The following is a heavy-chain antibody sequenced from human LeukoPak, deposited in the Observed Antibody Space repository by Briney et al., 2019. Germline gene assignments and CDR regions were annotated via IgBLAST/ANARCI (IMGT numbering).Heavy chain of an antibody. CDR3: ARDAARSWVHDYGDYHAFDI. J-gene: IGHJ3*02. V-gene: IGHV1-46*01. Sequence: ASVKVSCTPSGYTFTGYDMHCVRRSAGPGVEWMGVINPTGDSTGYAQKFQGRVTMTTDTSTSTAHMELRSLRSDDTAVYYCARDAARSWVHDYGDYHAFDIWGQGTMVTVSS. CDR1: GYTFTGYD. CDR2: INPTGDST. D-gene: IGHD4-17*01.